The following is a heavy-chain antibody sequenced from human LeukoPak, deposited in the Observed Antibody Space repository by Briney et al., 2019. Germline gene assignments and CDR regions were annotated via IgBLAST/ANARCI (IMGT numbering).Heavy chain of an antibody. D-gene: IGHD5-12*01. Sequence: GGSLRLSCAASGFTFSSYAMSWVRQAPGKGLEWVSAISGSGGSTHYADSVKGRFTIPRDNSKNTLYLHMNSLRAEDTAVYYCAKARKNIVATIKDYWGQGTLVTVSS. CDR3: AKARKNIVATIKDY. CDR1: GFTFSSYA. V-gene: IGHV3-23*01. J-gene: IGHJ4*02. CDR2: ISGSGGST.